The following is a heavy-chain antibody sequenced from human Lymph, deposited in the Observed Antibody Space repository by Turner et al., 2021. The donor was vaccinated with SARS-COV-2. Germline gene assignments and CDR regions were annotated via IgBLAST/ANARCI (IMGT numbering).Heavy chain of an antibody. J-gene: IGHJ2*01. Sequence: VQPVESGGGVVQPGRSLSFSCSASGCTFSSYAMHWVRQAPGKGVEGVALISDDGSNKYSADSVKSRFAISRDNSKNTLYLQMNSLRAEDTAIYYCARDSGGSLDLWGRGTLVTVSS. CDR3: ARDSGGSLDL. V-gene: IGHV3-30*09. CDR1: GCTFSSYA. CDR2: ISDDGSNK.